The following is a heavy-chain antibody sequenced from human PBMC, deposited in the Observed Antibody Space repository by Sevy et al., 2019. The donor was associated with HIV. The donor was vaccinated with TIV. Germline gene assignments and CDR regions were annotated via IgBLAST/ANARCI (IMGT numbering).Heavy chain of an antibody. CDR1: GFTFTAYY. V-gene: IGHV1-2*02. Sequence: ASVKVSCKASGFTFTAYYIHWVRQAPGQRLEWMGWINPNSGAAKYAQKFQGAVTMTRDTSISTAYLELNSLKSDGTAIYYCTRTAIAVENWFDPWGQGTLVTVSS. CDR2: INPNSGAA. CDR3: TRTAIAVENWFDP. J-gene: IGHJ5*02. D-gene: IGHD6-19*01.